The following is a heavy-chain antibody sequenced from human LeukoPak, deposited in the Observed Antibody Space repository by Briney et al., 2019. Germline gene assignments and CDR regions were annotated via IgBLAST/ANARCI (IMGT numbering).Heavy chain of an antibody. V-gene: IGHV3-23*01. D-gene: IGHD6-19*01. CDR2: ISGSGGST. CDR3: AKSAGWTFYYYYMDV. CDR1: GFTVSSNY. Sequence: PGGSLRLSCAASGFTVSSNYMSWVRQAPGKGLEWVSAISGSGGSTSYADSVKGRFTISRDNSKNTLYLQMNSLGAEDTAVYYCAKSAGWTFYYYYMDVWGKGTTVTISS. J-gene: IGHJ6*03.